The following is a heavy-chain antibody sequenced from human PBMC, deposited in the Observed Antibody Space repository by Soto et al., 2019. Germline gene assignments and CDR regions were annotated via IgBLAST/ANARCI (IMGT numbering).Heavy chain of an antibody. CDR1: GYTFTSYG. D-gene: IGHD6-19*01. V-gene: IGHV1-18*01. Sequence: QVQLVQSGAAVKKPGASVKVSCKASGYTFTSYGISWVRQAPGQGLEWMGWISAYNGNTNYAQKLQGRVTMTTDTSTSTAYMELRSRRSDDTAVYYWARVESSGLYPGHWFAPWGQGTLVTVSS. CDR2: ISAYNGNT. J-gene: IGHJ5*02. CDR3: ARVESSGLYPGHWFAP.